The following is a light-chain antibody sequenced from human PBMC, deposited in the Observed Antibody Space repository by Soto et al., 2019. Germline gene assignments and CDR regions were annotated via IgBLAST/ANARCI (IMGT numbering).Light chain of an antibody. CDR2: AAS. CDR1: QAINNY. V-gene: IGKV1-27*01. CDR3: QKFNAVPT. Sequence: DIQMTQSPSSLYASVGDIVTITCRASQAINNYLAWYQQKPGKVPTLLISAASTLQSGVPSRFSGSGSGTDFTLTISSLQPEDVATYYCQKFNAVPTFGGGTKVEI. J-gene: IGKJ4*01.